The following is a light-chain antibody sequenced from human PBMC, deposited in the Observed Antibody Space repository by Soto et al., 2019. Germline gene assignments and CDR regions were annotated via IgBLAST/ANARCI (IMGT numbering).Light chain of an antibody. CDR3: QQYNSYSPWT. J-gene: IGKJ1*01. CDR2: DAS. V-gene: IGKV1-5*01. CDR1: QSISSW. Sequence: DIKMYQSPSTLSAYVGDRLTMTCRASQSISSWLAWYQQKPGKAPKLLIYDASSLESGVPSRFSGSGSGTEFTLTISSLQPDDFATYYCQQYNSYSPWTFGQGTKVDIK.